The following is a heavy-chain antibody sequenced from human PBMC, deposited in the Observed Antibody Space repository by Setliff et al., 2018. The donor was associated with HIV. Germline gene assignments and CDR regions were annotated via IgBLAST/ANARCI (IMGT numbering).Heavy chain of an antibody. CDR1: GVTFSSNNYY. J-gene: IGHJ4*02. D-gene: IGHD3-10*01. CDR2: VFYSGST. CDR3: ARLVRGGSGHYFDY. Sequence: KTSETLSLTCAVSGVTFSSNNYYWGWIRQPPGKGLEWIGTVFYSGSTSYSPPLKSRVTISVDTSKNQFSLKLKSVTAADTALYYCARLVRGGSGHYFDYWGQGKLVTVSS. V-gene: IGHV4-39*07.